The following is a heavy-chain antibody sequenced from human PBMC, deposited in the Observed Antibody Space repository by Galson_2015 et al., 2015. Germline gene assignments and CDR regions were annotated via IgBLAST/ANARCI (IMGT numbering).Heavy chain of an antibody. Sequence: SVKVSCKASGGTFSSYAISWVRQAPGQGLEWMGGIIPIFGIANYAQKFQGRVTITADKSTSTAYMELSSLRSEDTAVYYCARAIRYCSSTSCSPPRGGGYGMDVWGQGTTVTVSS. CDR2: IIPIFGIA. CDR3: ARAIRYCSSTSCSPPRGGGYGMDV. CDR1: GGTFSSYA. V-gene: IGHV1-69*10. D-gene: IGHD2-2*01. J-gene: IGHJ6*02.